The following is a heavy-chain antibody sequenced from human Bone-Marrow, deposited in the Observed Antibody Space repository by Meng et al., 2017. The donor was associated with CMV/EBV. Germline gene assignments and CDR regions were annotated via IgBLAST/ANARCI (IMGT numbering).Heavy chain of an antibody. CDR3: PRVRYCSSTSCYTDLEWYFDL. J-gene: IGHJ2*01. V-gene: IGHV4-61*01. D-gene: IGHD2-2*02. Sequence: SETLSLTCTVSGGSVSSGSYYWSWIRQPPGKGLEWIGYIYYSGSTNYNPSLKSRVTISVDTSKNQFSLKLNSVTAADTAIYYCPRVRYCSSTSCYTDLEWYFDLWGRGTLVTVSS. CDR1: GGSVSSGSYY. CDR2: IYYSGST.